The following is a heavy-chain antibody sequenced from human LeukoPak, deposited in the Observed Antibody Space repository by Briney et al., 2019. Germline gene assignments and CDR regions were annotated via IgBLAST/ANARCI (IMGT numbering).Heavy chain of an antibody. J-gene: IGHJ5*02. V-gene: IGHV4-59*01. CDR1: GGSISSYY. CDR2: IYYSGST. D-gene: IGHD3-22*01. Sequence: SETLSLTCTVSGGSISSYYWSWIRQPPGKGLEWIGYIYYSGSTNYNPSLKSRVTISVDTSKNQFSLKPSSVTAADTAVYYCARVGSRYYDSSGYYSSWFDPWGQGTLVTVSS. CDR3: ARVGSRYYDSSGYYSSWFDP.